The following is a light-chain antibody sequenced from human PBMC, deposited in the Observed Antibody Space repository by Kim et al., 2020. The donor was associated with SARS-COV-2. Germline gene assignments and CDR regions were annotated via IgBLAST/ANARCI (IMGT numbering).Light chain of an antibody. Sequence: SVSPGERATLSCRASQGVSSNLAWYQQKLGQAPRLLIYGASTGATGIRARFSGSGSGTEFTLTISSLQSEDFAVYYCQQYNNWPYTFGQGTKLEI. CDR1: QGVSSN. J-gene: IGKJ2*01. V-gene: IGKV3-15*01. CDR3: QQYNNWPYT. CDR2: GAS.